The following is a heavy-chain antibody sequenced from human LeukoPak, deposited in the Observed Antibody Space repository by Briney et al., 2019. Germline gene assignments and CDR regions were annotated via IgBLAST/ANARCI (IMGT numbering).Heavy chain of an antibody. CDR2: INPNSGGT. CDR3: ARELGEYSYGPLTY. D-gene: IGHD5-18*01. V-gene: IGHV1-2*06. J-gene: IGHJ4*02. CDR1: GYTFTSYG. Sequence: ASVKVSCKASGYTFTSYGISWVRQAPGQGLEWMGRINPNSGGTNYAQKFQGRVTMTRDTSISTAYMELSRLRSDDTAVYYCARELGEYSYGPLTYRGQGTLVTVSS.